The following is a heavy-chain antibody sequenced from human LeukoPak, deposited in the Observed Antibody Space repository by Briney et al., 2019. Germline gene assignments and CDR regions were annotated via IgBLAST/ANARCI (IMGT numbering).Heavy chain of an antibody. CDR3: AKPLGYSSSWYGGIFDY. Sequence: GGSLRLSYAASGFNFSSHAMSWVRQAPGKALEWVSALSGSGGSTYYADSVKGRFTISRDNSKNTLYLQMNSLGADDTAVYYCAKPLGYSSSWYGGIFDYWGQGTLVTVSS. CDR2: LSGSGGST. V-gene: IGHV3-23*01. CDR1: GFNFSSHA. J-gene: IGHJ4*02. D-gene: IGHD6-13*01.